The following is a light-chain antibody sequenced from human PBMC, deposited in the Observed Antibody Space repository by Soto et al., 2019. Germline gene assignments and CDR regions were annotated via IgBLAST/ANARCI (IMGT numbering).Light chain of an antibody. CDR1: QTISSW. J-gene: IGKJ2*01. Sequence: DIQMTQSPSTLSGSVGDRVTITCRASQTISSWLAWYQQKPGKAPKLLIYKASTLKSGVPSRFSGSGSGTDFTLTISSLQPEDFATYFCQQAHTFPYTVGQGTKVEIK. CDR2: KAS. V-gene: IGKV1-5*03. CDR3: QQAHTFPYT.